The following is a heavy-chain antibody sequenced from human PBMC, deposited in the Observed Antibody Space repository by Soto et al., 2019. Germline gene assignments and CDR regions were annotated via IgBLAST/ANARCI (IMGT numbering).Heavy chain of an antibody. CDR1: GYTFTSYD. V-gene: IGHV1-8*01. J-gene: IGHJ6*02. D-gene: IGHD1-26*01. CDR3: ARGTPSGSYWVDYYYYGMDV. CDR2: MNPNSGNT. Sequence: VASVKVSCKASGYTFTSYDINWVRQATGQGLEWMGWMNPNSGNTGYAQKFQGRVTMTRNTSISTAYMELSSLRSEDTAVYYCARGTPSGSYWVDYYYYGMDVWGQGTTVTVSS.